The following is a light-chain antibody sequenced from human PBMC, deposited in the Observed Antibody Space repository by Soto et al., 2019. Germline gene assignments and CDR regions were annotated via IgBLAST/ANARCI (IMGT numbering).Light chain of an antibody. CDR1: QSVLYNANHKNY. J-gene: IGKJ2*01. V-gene: IGKV4-1*01. CDR2: WAS. Sequence: DIVMTQSPDSLAVPLGERATINCKSSQSVLYNANHKNYLAWYQQKPGQPPKLIIYWASTRESGVPDRFSGSGSATDFTLTISSLQAEDVAVYFCHQYYISPQTFGQGTKLEIK. CDR3: HQYYISPQT.